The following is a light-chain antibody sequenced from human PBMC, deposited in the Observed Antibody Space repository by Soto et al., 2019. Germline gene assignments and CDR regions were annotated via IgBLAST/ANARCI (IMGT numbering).Light chain of an antibody. CDR3: QSYDSSLSGYVV. Sequence: QSVLTQPPSVSAAPGQRVTISCTGSSSNIGAGYDVQWYQQLPGTAPKLVIYGKNKRPSGVPDRFSGSKSGTSASLAITGLQAEDEADYYCQSYDSSLSGYVVFGGGTKVTVL. CDR2: GKN. V-gene: IGLV1-40*01. J-gene: IGLJ2*01. CDR1: SSNIGAGYD.